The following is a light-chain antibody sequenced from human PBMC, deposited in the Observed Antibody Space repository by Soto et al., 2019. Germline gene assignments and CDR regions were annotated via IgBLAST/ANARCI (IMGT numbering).Light chain of an antibody. CDR2: GAS. J-gene: IGKJ5*01. Sequence: DIKMTQSPSSLSASVGDRVTITCRASQGISSWLAWYQQKPGKAPKSLIYGASSLQSGVPSRFSGSGSGTDFTLTISSLQAEDFATYYCQQYNTYPITFGQGTRLEIK. CDR1: QGISSW. CDR3: QQYNTYPIT. V-gene: IGKV1D-16*01.